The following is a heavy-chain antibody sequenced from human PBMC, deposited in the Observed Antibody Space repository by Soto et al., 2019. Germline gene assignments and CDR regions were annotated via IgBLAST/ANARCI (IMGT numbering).Heavy chain of an antibody. CDR1: GFSLSARGVG. CDR3: AHSPWGATPDY. V-gene: IGHV2-5*01. J-gene: IGHJ4*02. D-gene: IGHD3-16*01. Sequence: SGPTLVNPTQTLTLTCTVSGFSLSARGVGVGWIRQPPGKALEWLGIIHWNDDTRYNPSLKSRHTITKDTSKDQVVLTMTNMDPLDTATYYCAHSPWGATPDYWGQGTLVTVSS. CDR2: IHWNDDT.